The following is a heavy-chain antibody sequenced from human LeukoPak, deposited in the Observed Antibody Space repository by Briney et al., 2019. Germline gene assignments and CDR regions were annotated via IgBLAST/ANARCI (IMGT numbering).Heavy chain of an antibody. CDR2: ISSSSSYI. CDR1: GFTFSSYS. V-gene: IGHV3-21*01. Sequence: GSLRLSCAASGFTFSSYSMNWVRQAPGKGLEWVSSISSSSSYIYYADSVKGRFTISRDNAKNSLYLQMNSLRAEDTAVYYCARRRSSWENYYYMDVWGKGTTVTVSS. CDR3: ARRRSSWENYYYMDV. J-gene: IGHJ6*03. D-gene: IGHD6-13*01.